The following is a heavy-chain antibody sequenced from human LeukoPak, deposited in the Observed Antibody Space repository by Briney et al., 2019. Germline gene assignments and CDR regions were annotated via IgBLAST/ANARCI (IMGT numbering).Heavy chain of an antibody. Sequence: GGSLRLSCAASGFTFSSYGMSWVRQAPGKGLEWVSAISGSGGSTYYADSVKGRFTISRDNSKNTLYLQMNSLRAEDTAVYYCARETVDSGRRFDYWGQGTLVTVSS. CDR1: GFTFSSYG. V-gene: IGHV3-23*01. CDR2: ISGSGGST. CDR3: ARETVDSGRRFDY. D-gene: IGHD3-10*01. J-gene: IGHJ4*02.